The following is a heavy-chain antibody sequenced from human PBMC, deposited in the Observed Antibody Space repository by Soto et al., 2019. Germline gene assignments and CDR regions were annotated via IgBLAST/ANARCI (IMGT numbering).Heavy chain of an antibody. V-gene: IGHV4-4*02. CDR3: ARSFGWYAIDY. Sequence: QVLLQESGPGLVQPSGTLSLSCVVSGVSIGSNYYWGWVRQPPGKGLELLGEMAHIGSVNYNPSLKSPVTISMDKSKNQFSLKLNSVTAADTAVYYCARSFGWYAIDYWGQGTPVIVSS. CDR1: GVSIGSNYY. D-gene: IGHD6-19*01. CDR2: MAHIGSV. J-gene: IGHJ4*02.